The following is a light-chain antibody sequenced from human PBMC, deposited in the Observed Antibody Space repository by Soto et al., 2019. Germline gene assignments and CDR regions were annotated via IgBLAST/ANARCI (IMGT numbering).Light chain of an antibody. V-gene: IGKV1-39*01. J-gene: IGKJ1*01. CDR3: QHYNSFSRT. Sequence: DIQMTQSPSSLSAFIGDRVIITCRASQSIDTYLNWYQQKPGKAPKLLIYAASNLQSGVPSRFAGSGSGTDFTLTITRLQPDDFATYYCQHYNSFSRTFGQGTKVDIK. CDR1: QSIDTY. CDR2: AAS.